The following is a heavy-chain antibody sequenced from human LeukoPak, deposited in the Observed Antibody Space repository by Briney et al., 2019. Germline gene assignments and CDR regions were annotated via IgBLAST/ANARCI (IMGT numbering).Heavy chain of an antibody. CDR3: ARTDRDYGSGSFHYFDY. V-gene: IGHV4-34*01. CDR1: GGSFSGYY. CDR2: INHSGST. J-gene: IGHJ4*02. Sequence: SETLSLTCAVYGGSFSGYYWSWIRQPPGKGLEWIGEINHSGSTNYNPSLKSRVTISVDTSKNQFSLKLSSVTAADTAVYYCARTDRDYGSGSFHYFDYWGQGTLVTVSS. D-gene: IGHD3-10*01.